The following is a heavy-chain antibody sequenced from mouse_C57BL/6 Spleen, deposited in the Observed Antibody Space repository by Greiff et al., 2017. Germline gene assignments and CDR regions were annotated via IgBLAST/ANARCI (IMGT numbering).Heavy chain of an antibody. V-gene: IGHV1-82*01. J-gene: IGHJ3*01. D-gene: IGHD1-1*01. CDR1: GYAFSSSW. Sequence: QVQLQESGPELVKPGASVKISCKASGYAFSSSWMHWVKQRPGKGLEWIGRIYPGDGDTNYNGKFKGKATLTADKSSSTAYMQLSSLTSEDSAVYFCARDYDGSGFAYWGQGTLVTVSA. CDR2: IYPGDGDT. CDR3: ARDYDGSGFAY.